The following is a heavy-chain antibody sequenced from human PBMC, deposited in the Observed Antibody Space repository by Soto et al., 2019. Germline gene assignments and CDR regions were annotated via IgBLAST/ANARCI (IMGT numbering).Heavy chain of an antibody. V-gene: IGHV4-4*07. CDR1: GGSISSYY. CDR2: IYTSGST. CDR3: AIYSPLGPVYDFWRGPPVGGMDV. Sequence: SETLSLTCTVSGGSISSYYCSWIRQPAWKGLEWIGRIYTSGSTNYNPSLKSRVTMSVDTSKNQFSLKLSSVTAADTAVYYCAIYSPLGPVYDFWRGPPVGGMDVWGQGITVTVSS. D-gene: IGHD3-3*01. J-gene: IGHJ6*02.